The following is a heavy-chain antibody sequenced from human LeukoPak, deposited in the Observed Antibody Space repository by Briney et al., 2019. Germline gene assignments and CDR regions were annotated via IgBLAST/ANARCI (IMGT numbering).Heavy chain of an antibody. V-gene: IGHV3-7*03. D-gene: IGHD1-26*01. CDR1: GFTFSSYW. CDR3: ARERGTIVGACAFDI. Sequence: GGSLRLSCAASGFTFSSYWMSWVRQAPGKGLEWVANIKQDGSEKYYVDSVKGRFTISRDNAKNSLYLQMNSLRAEDTAVYYCARERGTIVGACAFDIWGQGTMVTVSS. CDR2: IKQDGSEK. J-gene: IGHJ3*02.